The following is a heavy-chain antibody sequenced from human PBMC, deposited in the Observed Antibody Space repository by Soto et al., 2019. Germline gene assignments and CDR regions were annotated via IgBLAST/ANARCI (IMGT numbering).Heavy chain of an antibody. J-gene: IGHJ6*02. CDR2: ISTYNGNT. Sequence: ASVKVSCTASGYTFTTHDISWVRQAPGQGLEWMGRISTYNGNTNYPQSLQGRLTMTTDTSTTTAYMELRNLRSDDTAVYYCARDPYHVLMVNAPNLYGMDVWGQGTTVTVSS. V-gene: IGHV1-18*01. CDR3: ARDPYHVLMVNAPNLYGMDV. D-gene: IGHD2-8*01. CDR1: GYTFTTHD.